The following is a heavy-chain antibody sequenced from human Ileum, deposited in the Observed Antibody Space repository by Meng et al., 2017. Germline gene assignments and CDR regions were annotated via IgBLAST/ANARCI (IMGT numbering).Heavy chain of an antibody. J-gene: IGHJ4*02. CDR2: IHYSGSR. CDR3: ARFYGSGTFEVHDY. Sequence: LHVVESAPGLLRPSETLSLTFNVSGGSVRSASYYWNWIRQPPGKGLEWIGLIHYSGSRNYNPSLKSRVSMSVDTSKNQVSLRLTSVTAADTAVYYCARFYGSGTFEVHDYWGQGTLVTVSS. D-gene: IGHD3-10*01. CDR1: GGSVRSASYY. V-gene: IGHV4-61*01.